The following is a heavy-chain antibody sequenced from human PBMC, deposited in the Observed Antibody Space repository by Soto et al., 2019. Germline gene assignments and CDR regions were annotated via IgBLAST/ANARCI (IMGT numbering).Heavy chain of an antibody. CDR2: IHPSGGGT. V-gene: IGHV1-46*02. J-gene: IGHJ4*02. CDR3: ARGGHIAVVTASFDY. CDR1: GYTFNTYY. Sequence: QVQLVQSGAEVRKPGASVKVSCKPSGYTFNTYYLHWLRQAPGQALEWLGVIHPSGGGTTYAQKFRGSVTVTRDTATTTVFVELSSLSSDDTAVYYCARGGHIAVVTASFDYWGQGTLVTVSS. D-gene: IGHD2-21*02.